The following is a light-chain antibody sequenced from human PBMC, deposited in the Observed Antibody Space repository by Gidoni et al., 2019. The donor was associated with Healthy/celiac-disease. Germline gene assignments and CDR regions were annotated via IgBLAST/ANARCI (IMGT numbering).Light chain of an antibody. Sequence: DIVMTQSPLPLPVTPGEPASISCRSSQSLLHSNGYNYLDWYLQKPGQSPQLLIYLGSNRASGVPDRFSGSGSGTDFTLKISRVEAEDVGVYYCMQALQTLSITFGQGTRLEIK. CDR1: QSLLHSNGYNY. J-gene: IGKJ5*01. CDR2: LGS. V-gene: IGKV2-28*01. CDR3: MQALQTLSIT.